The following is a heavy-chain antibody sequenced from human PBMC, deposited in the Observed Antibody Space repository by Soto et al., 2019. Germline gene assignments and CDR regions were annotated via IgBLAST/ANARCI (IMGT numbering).Heavy chain of an antibody. J-gene: IGHJ4*02. CDR1: GYTFTSYG. CDR3: ARDGLGAVAGPYPTDY. D-gene: IGHD6-19*01. V-gene: IGHV1-18*01. CDR2: ISAYNGNT. Sequence: GASVKVSCKASGYTFTSYGISWVRQAPGQGLEWMGWISAYNGNTNYAQKLQGRVTMTTDTSTSTAYMELRSLRSDDTAVYYCARDGLGAVAGPYPTDYWGQGTLVTVSS.